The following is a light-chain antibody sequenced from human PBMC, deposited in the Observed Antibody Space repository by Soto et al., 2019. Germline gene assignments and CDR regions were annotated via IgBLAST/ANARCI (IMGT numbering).Light chain of an antibody. CDR1: SSNIAGNT. Sequence: QSALTQPPSLSGTPGQRVTISCSGSSSNIAGNTVHWYQHLPRTAPKLLIYINDQRPSGVPGRFSASTSGTSASLAISGLQSDDEADYYCATWDDDLNAAVFGGGTQLTVL. CDR2: IND. CDR3: ATWDDDLNAAV. V-gene: IGLV1-44*01. J-gene: IGLJ7*01.